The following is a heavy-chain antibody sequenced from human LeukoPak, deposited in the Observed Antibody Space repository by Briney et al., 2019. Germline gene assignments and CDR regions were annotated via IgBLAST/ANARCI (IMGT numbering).Heavy chain of an antibody. Sequence: GASVKVSCKASGYTFTSYYMHWVRQAPGQGLEWMGIINPSGGSTSYAQKFQGRVTMTRDMSTSTVYMELSSLRSEDTAVYYCARDAENFWSGYSHAYYYYYMDVWGKGTTVTVSS. V-gene: IGHV1-46*01. J-gene: IGHJ6*03. CDR1: GYTFTSYY. D-gene: IGHD3-3*01. CDR2: INPSGGST. CDR3: ARDAENFWSGYSHAYYYYYMDV.